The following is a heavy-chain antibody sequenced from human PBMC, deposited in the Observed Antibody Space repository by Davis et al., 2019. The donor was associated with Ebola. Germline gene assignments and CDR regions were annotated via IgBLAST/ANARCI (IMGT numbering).Heavy chain of an antibody. J-gene: IGHJ6*02. V-gene: IGHV4-34*01. CDR2: INHSGST. CDR1: GGSFSGYY. D-gene: IGHD1-26*01. CDR3: ARTWELPYYYYGMDV. Sequence: MPSETLSLTCAVYGGSFSGYYWSWIRQPPGKGLEWIGEINHSGSTNYNPSLKSRVTISVDTSKIQFSLKLSSVTAADTAVYYCARTWELPYYYYGMDVWGQGTTVTVSS.